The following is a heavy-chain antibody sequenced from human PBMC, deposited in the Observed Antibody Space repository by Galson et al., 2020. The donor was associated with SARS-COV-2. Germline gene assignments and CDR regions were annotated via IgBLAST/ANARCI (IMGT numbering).Heavy chain of an antibody. CDR1: GFTFSTYA. CDR2: IGYDGNNK. Sequence: TGGSLRLSCAASGFTFSTYAMHWVRQAPGKGLEWVALIGYDGNNKFYADSVKGRFAISRDNAQSTLFLQMNSLGTDDTAVYYCAKRGGPPTGKDSWFDTWGQGTLVTVSS. V-gene: IGHV3-30*09. J-gene: IGHJ5*02. D-gene: IGHD1-1*01. CDR3: AKRGGPPTGKDSWFDT.